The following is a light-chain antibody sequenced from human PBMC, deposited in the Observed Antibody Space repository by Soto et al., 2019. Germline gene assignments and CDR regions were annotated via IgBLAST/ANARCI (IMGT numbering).Light chain of an antibody. Sequence: QSVLTQPPSVSGAPGQRVIISSTGSSSNIGAGYDVHWYQQLPGTAPKLLIYGNSNRPSGVPDRFSGSKSGTSASLAITGLQAEDEADYYCQSYDSSLSGYVVFGGGTKVTVL. V-gene: IGLV1-40*01. CDR3: QSYDSSLSGYVV. CDR1: SSNIGAGYD. J-gene: IGLJ2*01. CDR2: GNS.